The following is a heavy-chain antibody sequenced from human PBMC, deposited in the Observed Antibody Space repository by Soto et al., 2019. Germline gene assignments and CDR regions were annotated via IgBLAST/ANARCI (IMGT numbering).Heavy chain of an antibody. CDR1: GYTFTSYD. Sequence: QVQLVQSGAEVKKPGASVKVSCKSSGYTFTSYDINWVRQAAGQGLEWIGWMNPNSGKAVHAQKFQGRVTMAGNTSISTAYMERSCLRSNDTAVYFCARSLVVVSATYWYFDLWGRGTLVTVSS. D-gene: IGHD2-15*01. CDR2: MNPNSGKA. V-gene: IGHV1-8*01. J-gene: IGHJ2*01. CDR3: ARSLVVVSATYWYFDL.